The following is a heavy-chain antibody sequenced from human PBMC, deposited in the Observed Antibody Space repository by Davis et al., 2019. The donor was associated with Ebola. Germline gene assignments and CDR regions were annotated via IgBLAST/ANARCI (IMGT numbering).Heavy chain of an antibody. J-gene: IGHJ4*02. CDR1: GYTFTSFG. Sequence: ASVKVSCKTSGYTFTSFGITWVRQAPGQGLEWMGWISTDNGNSNYEQKFQGRVTMTTDTSTSTAYMELRSLRSDDTAVYYCARGGYTWNYVQSPIDYWGKGALVTVSS. CDR2: ISTDNGNS. CDR3: ARGGYTWNYVQSPIDY. V-gene: IGHV1-18*01. D-gene: IGHD1-7*01.